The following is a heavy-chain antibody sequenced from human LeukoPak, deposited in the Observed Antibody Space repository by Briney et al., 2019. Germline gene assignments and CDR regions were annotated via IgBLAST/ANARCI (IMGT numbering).Heavy chain of an antibody. J-gene: IGHJ4*02. CDR3: ARDPYGSGSYSSFDY. Sequence: PGGSLRLSCAASGFTFSSYSMNWVRQAPGKGLEWVSSISSSSSYIYYGDSVKGRFTISRDNAKNSLYLQMNSLRAEDTAVYYCARDPYGSGSYSSFDYWGQGTLVTVSS. CDR1: GFTFSSYS. V-gene: IGHV3-21*01. CDR2: ISSSSSYI. D-gene: IGHD3-10*01.